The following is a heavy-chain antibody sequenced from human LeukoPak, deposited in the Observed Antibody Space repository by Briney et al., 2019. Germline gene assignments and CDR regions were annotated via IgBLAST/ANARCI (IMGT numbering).Heavy chain of an antibody. V-gene: IGHV3-21*01. D-gene: IGHD2-2*01. CDR3: ARTGGLYCSSTSCFEDY. CDR2: ISSSSSYI. Sequence: GGSLRLSCAASGFTFSSYSMNRVRQAPGKGLEWVSSISSSSSYIYYADSVKGRFTISRDNAKNSLYLQMNSLRAEDTAVYYCARTGGLYCSSTSCFEDYWGQGTLVTVSS. J-gene: IGHJ4*02. CDR1: GFTFSSYS.